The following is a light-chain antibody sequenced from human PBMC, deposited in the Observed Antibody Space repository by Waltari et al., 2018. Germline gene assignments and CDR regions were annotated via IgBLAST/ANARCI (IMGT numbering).Light chain of an antibody. J-gene: IGKJ1*01. CDR1: QSVSSN. V-gene: IGKV3-15*01. CDR3: QQYNNWPRS. Sequence: IVMTQSPATLSVSPGERATLSCRGSQSVSSNLSWYQQKHGQAPRLLIYGASHKDTGLPAGFSGSGSGTDFTLTISSLQSEDFAVYYCQQYNNWPRSFGQGTKVEIK. CDR2: GAS.